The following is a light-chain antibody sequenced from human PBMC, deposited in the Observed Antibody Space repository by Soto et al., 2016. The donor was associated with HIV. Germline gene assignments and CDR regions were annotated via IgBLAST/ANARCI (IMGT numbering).Light chain of an antibody. CDR2: VND. Sequence: SSELTQDPAVSVALGQTVRITCQGDSLRRFHASWYQQRAGQAPVLVIFVNDYRPSGIPDRFSGSSSGNTASLTITGAQAEDEAVYYCNSRDSSGNHYVFGTETRVTVL. CDR1: SLRRFH. CDR3: NSRDSSGNHYV. J-gene: IGLJ1*01. V-gene: IGLV3-19*01.